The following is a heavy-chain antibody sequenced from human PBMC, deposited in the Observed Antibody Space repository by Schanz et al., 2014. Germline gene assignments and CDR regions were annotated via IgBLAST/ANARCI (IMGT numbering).Heavy chain of an antibody. Sequence: QVQLVQSGAEVKKPGASVKVSCKASGYTFTSHGISWVRQARGQGLEWMGRIIPILGIANYAQQFQGRVTFTADKSTSTAYMELSSLRYEDTALYYCARGTMPGTFDIWGQGTMVTVSS. J-gene: IGHJ3*02. CDR3: ARGTMPGTFDI. V-gene: IGHV1-69*04. CDR2: IIPILGIA. CDR1: GYTFTSHG. D-gene: IGHD2-2*01.